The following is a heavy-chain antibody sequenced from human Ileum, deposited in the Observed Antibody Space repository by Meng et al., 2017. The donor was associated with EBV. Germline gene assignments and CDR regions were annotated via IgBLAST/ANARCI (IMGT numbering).Heavy chain of an antibody. CDR1: GYSISSTTW. Sequence: QVQLQDSGPSLVNPSAPLSPPCAVSGYSISSTTWLGWIRQPPGKGLEWIGYIYYSGSTSYNPSLKSRVTMSVDTSKNQFSLNLNSVTAVDTAVYYCARNVPGTSAYYDWGQGTLVTVSS. D-gene: IGHD3-22*01. CDR3: ARNVPGTSAYYD. CDR2: IYYSGST. J-gene: IGHJ4*02. V-gene: IGHV4-28*01.